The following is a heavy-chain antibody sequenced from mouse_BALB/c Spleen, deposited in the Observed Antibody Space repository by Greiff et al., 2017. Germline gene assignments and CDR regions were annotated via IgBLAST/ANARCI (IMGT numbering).Heavy chain of an antibody. D-gene: IGHD1-1*01. V-gene: IGHV1-54*01. J-gene: IGHJ2*01. CDR1: GYAFTNYL. Sequence: VQLQQSGAELVRPGTSVKVSCTASGYAFTNYLIEWVKQRPGQGLEWIGVINPGSGGTNYNEKFKGKATLTADKSSSTAYMQLSSLTSDDSAVYFCARGSSYYFDYWGQGTTLTVSS. CDR3: ARGSSYYFDY. CDR2: INPGSGGT.